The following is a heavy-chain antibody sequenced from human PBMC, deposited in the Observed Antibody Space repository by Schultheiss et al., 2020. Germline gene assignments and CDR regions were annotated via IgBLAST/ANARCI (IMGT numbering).Heavy chain of an antibody. J-gene: IGHJ4*02. CDR2: IYSGGST. D-gene: IGHD1-26*01. V-gene: IGHV3-43*02. CDR1: GFTFSSSW. Sequence: GGSLRLSCAASGFTFSSSWMHWVCQAPGKGLEWVSIIYSGGSTYYADSVKGRFTISRDNSKNSLYLQMNSLRTEDTALYYCAKDHYSGSYFDYWGQGTLVTVSS. CDR3: AKDHYSGSYFDY.